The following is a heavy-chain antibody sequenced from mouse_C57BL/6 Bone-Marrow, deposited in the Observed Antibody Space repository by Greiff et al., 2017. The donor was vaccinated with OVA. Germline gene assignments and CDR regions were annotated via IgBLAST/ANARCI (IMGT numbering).Heavy chain of an antibody. J-gene: IGHJ1*03. V-gene: IGHV10-1*01. D-gene: IGHD1-1*01. CDR2: IRSKSNNYAT. CDR1: GFSFNTYA. CDR3: VAYYYGSSFWYFDV. Sequence: VQLKESGGGLVQPKGSLKLSCAASGFSFNTYAMNWVRQAPGKGLEWVARIRSKSNNYATYYADSVKDRFTISRDDSESMLYLQMNNLKTEDTAMYYCVAYYYGSSFWYFDVWGTGTTVTVSS.